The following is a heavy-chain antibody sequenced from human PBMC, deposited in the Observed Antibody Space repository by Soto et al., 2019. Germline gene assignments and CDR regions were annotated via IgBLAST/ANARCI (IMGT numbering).Heavy chain of an antibody. V-gene: IGHV4-39*01. CDR3: ARTSIVVVAATLPNDFDY. D-gene: IGHD2-15*01. Sequence: QLQLQESGPGLVKPSETLSLTCTVSGGSISSSSYYWGWIRQPPGKGLEWIGSIYYSGSTYYNPSLKSRVTISVDTSKNQFSLKLSSVTAADTAVYYCARTSIVVVAATLPNDFDYWGQGTLVTVSS. J-gene: IGHJ4*02. CDR2: IYYSGST. CDR1: GGSISSSSYY.